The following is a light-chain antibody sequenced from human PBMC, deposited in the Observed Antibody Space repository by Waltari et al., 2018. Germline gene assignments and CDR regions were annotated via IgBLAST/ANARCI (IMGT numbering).Light chain of an antibody. CDR2: GAS. J-gene: IGKJ1*01. CDR1: QRISKY. Sequence: EIVLTQSPGPLSLSPRDRATLSCRASQRISKYLAWYQQKPGQAPRLLIYGASSTATGIPDRFSGSGSGADFSLTISRLEPEDFAVYYCQHYVSLPATFGQGTKVEIE. V-gene: IGKV3-20*01. CDR3: QHYVSLPAT.